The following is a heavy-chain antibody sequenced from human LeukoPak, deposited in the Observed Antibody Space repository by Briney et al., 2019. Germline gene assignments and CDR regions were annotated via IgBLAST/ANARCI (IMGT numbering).Heavy chain of an antibody. CDR2: IYYSGST. J-gene: IGHJ6*02. D-gene: IGHD3-16*02. CDR3: ARDVGASRLGELSVYYYYYGMDV. CDR1: GGSISSGGYY. V-gene: IGHV4-31*03. Sequence: SQTLSLTCTVSGGSISSGGYYWSWIRQHPGKGLEWIGYIYYSGSTYYNPSLKSRVTISVDTSKNQFSLKLSSVTAADTAVYYCARDVGASRLGELSVYYYYYGMDVWGQGTTVTVSS.